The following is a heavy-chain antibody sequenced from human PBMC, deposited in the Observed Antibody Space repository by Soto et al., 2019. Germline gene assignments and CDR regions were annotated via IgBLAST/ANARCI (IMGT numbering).Heavy chain of an antibody. D-gene: IGHD5-12*01. CDR1: GGTLSSYA. V-gene: IGHV1-69*13. CDR3: ARDLGYSGYDFGPADYYYGMDV. CDR2: IIPIFGTA. Sequence: SVKVSCKASGGTLSSYAISWVRQSPGQGLEWMGGIIPIFGTANYAQKFQGRVTITADESTSTAYMELSSLRSEDTAVYYCARDLGYSGYDFGPADYYYGMDVWGQGTTVTVSS. J-gene: IGHJ6*02.